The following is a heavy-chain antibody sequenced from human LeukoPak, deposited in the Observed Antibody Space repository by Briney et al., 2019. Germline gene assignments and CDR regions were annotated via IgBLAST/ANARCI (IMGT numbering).Heavy chain of an antibody. CDR3: ARGGRYNILTGFRRDRHDAFDI. D-gene: IGHD3-9*01. Sequence: PGGSLRLSCAASGFTVSINYMSWVRQAPGKGLEWVSVILGGGTTYYADFVRGRFTISRDNSKNTLYLQMNSLRAEDTAVYYCARGGRYNILTGFRRDRHDAFDIWGQGTLVTVSS. CDR1: GFTVSINY. J-gene: IGHJ3*02. V-gene: IGHV3-53*05. CDR2: ILGGGTT.